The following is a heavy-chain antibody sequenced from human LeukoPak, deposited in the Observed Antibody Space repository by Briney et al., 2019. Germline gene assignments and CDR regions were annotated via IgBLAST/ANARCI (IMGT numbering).Heavy chain of an antibody. Sequence: PGGSLRLSCAASGFTVSSNYMSWVRQPPGKGLEWVSAISGSGGSTYYADSVKGRFTISRDNSKNTLYLQMNSLRAEDTAVYYCAKEEDGSGTYWGQGTLVTVSS. CDR1: GFTVSSNY. CDR3: AKEEDGSGTY. CDR2: ISGSGGST. D-gene: IGHD3-10*01. J-gene: IGHJ4*02. V-gene: IGHV3-23*01.